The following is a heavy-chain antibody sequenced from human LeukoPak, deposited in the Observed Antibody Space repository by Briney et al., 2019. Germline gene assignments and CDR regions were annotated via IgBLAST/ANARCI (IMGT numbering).Heavy chain of an antibody. V-gene: IGHV3-30*18. J-gene: IGHJ4*02. CDR3: AKDTSGSYHFDY. CDR2: ISYDGSNK. Sequence: PGRSLRLSCAASGFTFSSYGMHWVREAPGKGLEWVAVISYDGSNKYYADSVKGRFTISRDNSKNTLYLQMNSLRAEDTAVYYCAKDTSGSYHFDYWGQGTLVTVSS. CDR1: GFTFSSYG. D-gene: IGHD1-26*01.